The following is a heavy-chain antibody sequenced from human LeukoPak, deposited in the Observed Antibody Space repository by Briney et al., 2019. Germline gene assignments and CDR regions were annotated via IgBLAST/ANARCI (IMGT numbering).Heavy chain of an antibody. CDR3: AKALLAYCGGDCYPAPFDY. CDR1: GFSFSRYS. J-gene: IGHJ4*02. Sequence: GGSLRLSCATAGFSFSRYSLIWVRQAPGKGLEWVASITGGSSYIYYSDSVKGRFTVSRDNAKKSLYLRMNSLRAEDTAVYYCAKALLAYCGGDCYPAPFDYWGQGTLVTVSS. CDR2: ITGGSSYI. V-gene: IGHV3-21*01. D-gene: IGHD2-21*01.